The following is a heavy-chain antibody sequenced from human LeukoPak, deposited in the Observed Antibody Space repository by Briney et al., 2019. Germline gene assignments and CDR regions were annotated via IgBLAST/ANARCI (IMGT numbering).Heavy chain of an antibody. V-gene: IGHV4-39*07. J-gene: IGHJ4*02. D-gene: IGHD6-13*01. CDR3: ASRDQQQLVLLGDY. Sequence: KTSETLSLTCTVSGGSISSSSHYWGWIRQPPGKGLEWIGSIYYSGSTYYNPSLKSRVTISVDTSKNQFSLKLSSVTAADTAVYYCASRDQQQLVLLGDYWGQGTLVTVSS. CDR2: IYYSGST. CDR1: GGSISSSSHY.